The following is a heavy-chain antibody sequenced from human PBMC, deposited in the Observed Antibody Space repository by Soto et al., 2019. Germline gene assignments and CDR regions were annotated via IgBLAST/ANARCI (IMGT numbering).Heavy chain of an antibody. CDR3: ARQGLRYFDWLLYPPPFDY. D-gene: IGHD3-9*01. J-gene: IGHJ4*02. V-gene: IGHV4-34*01. CDR2: INHSGST. CDR1: GGSFSGYY. Sequence: SETLSLTCAVYGGSFSGYYWSWIRQPPWKGLEWIGEINHSGSTNYNPSLKSRVTISVDTSKNQFSLKLSSVTAADTAVYYCARQGLRYFDWLLYPPPFDYWGQGTLVTVSS.